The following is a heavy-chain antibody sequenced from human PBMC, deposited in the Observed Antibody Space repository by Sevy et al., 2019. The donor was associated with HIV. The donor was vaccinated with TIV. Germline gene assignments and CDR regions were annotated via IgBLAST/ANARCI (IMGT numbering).Heavy chain of an antibody. J-gene: IGHJ4*02. V-gene: IGHV4-39*01. Sequence: SETLSLTCTVSGGSISSSSYYWGWIRQPPGKGLEWIGSIYYSGSTYYNPSLKSRVTISVDTSKNRFSLKLSSVTAADTAVYYCARQAVANWGGHFDYWGQGTLVTVSS. D-gene: IGHD7-27*01. CDR2: IYYSGST. CDR3: ARQAVANWGGHFDY. CDR1: GGSISSSSYY.